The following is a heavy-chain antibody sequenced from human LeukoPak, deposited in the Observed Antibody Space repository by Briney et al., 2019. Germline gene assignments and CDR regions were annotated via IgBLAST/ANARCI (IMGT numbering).Heavy chain of an antibody. D-gene: IGHD1-26*01. V-gene: IGHV3-7*01. CDR3: ARDPPRRWELPSGWFDP. CDR1: GFTFSSYW. CDR2: IKQDGSEK. J-gene: IGHJ5*02. Sequence: GGSLRLSCAASGFTFSSYWMSWVRQAPGKGLEWVANIKQDGSEKYYVDSVKGRFTISRDNAKNSLYLQMNSLRAEDTAVYYCARDPPRRWELPSGWFDPWGQGTLVTVSS.